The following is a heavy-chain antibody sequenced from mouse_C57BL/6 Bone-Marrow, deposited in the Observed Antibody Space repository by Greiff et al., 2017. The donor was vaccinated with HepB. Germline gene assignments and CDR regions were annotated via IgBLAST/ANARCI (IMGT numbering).Heavy chain of an antibody. J-gene: IGHJ4*01. CDR3: ARETAQAPYYAMDY. CDR2: IYPRSGNT. V-gene: IGHV1-81*01. D-gene: IGHD3-2*02. CDR1: GYTFTSYG. Sequence: VQLVESGAELARPGASVKLSCKASGYTFTSYGISWVKQRTGQGLEWIGEIYPRSGNTYYNEKFKGKATLTADKSSSTAYMELRSLTSEDSAVYFCARETAQAPYYAMDYWGQGTSVTVSS.